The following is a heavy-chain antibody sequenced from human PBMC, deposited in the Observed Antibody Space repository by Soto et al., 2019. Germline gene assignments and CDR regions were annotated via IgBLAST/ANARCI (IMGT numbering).Heavy chain of an antibody. J-gene: IGHJ3*02. D-gene: IGHD3-10*01. Sequence: PGGSLRLSCAASGFTFSSYGMHWVRQAPGKGLEWVAVISYDGSNKYYADSVKGRFTISRDNSKNTLYLQMNSLRAEDTAVYYCARDVRGGDAFDIWGQGTMVTVSS. CDR1: GFTFSSYG. CDR2: ISYDGSNK. CDR3: ARDVRGGDAFDI. V-gene: IGHV3-30*03.